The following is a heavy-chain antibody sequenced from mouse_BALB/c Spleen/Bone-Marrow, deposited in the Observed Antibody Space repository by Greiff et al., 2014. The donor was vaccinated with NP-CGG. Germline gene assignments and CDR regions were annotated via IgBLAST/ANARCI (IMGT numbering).Heavy chain of an antibody. CDR3: ARITTASGAMDY. J-gene: IGHJ4*01. CDR1: GFSLTNYG. D-gene: IGHD1-2*01. Sequence: VQLQQSGPGLVAPSQSLSITCTVSGFSLTNYGVHWVRQPPGKGLEWLGVIWSDGSTNYNSPLMSRLSISKDNSKSQVFFKMNRLQTDDTAMYYCARITTASGAMDYWGQGTSVTVSS. CDR2: IWSDGST. V-gene: IGHV2-9*02.